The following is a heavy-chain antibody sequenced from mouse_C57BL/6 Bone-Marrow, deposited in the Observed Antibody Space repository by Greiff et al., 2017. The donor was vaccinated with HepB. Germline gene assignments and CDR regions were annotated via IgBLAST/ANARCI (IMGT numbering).Heavy chain of an antibody. CDR2: INPSTGGT. D-gene: IGHD2-3*01. CDR1: GYSFTGYY. Sequence: EVKLVESGPELVKPGASVKISCKASGYSFTGYYMNWVKQSPEKSLEWIGEINPSTGGTTYNQKFKAKATLTVDKSSSTAYMQLKSLTSEDSAVYYCARVEGWLPYFSFDYWGQGTTLTVSS. V-gene: IGHV1-42*01. CDR3: ARVEGWLPYFSFDY. J-gene: IGHJ2*01.